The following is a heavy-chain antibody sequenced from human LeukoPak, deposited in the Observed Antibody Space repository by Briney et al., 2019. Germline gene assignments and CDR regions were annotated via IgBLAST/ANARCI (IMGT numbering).Heavy chain of an antibody. J-gene: IGHJ4*02. CDR3: AKRADSSAHSFDY. CDR2: IYSGGST. CDR1: GFTVSSNY. V-gene: IGHV3-66*01. D-gene: IGHD3-22*01. Sequence: GGSLRLSCAASGFTVSSNYMSWVRQAPGKGLEWVSVIYSGGSTYYADSVKGRFTISRDNAKNSLYPQMDSLRVEDTAVYYCAKRADSSAHSFDYWGQGTLVTVSS.